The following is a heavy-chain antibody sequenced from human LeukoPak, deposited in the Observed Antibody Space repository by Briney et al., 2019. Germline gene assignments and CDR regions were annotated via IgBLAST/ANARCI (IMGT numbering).Heavy chain of an antibody. Sequence: GASVKVSCKASGYTFTSYAMHWVRQAPGQRLEWMGWINAGNGNTKYSQKFQGRVTITRDTSASTAYMELSSLRSEDTAVYYCARYSSSSDTFDIWGQGTMVTVSS. V-gene: IGHV1-3*01. CDR2: INAGNGNT. J-gene: IGHJ3*02. CDR3: ARYSSSSDTFDI. CDR1: GYTFTSYA. D-gene: IGHD6-6*01.